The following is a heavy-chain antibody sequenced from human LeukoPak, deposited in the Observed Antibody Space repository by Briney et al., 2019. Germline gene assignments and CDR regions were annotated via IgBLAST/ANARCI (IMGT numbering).Heavy chain of an antibody. V-gene: IGHV3-53*01. Sequence: GGSLRLSCAASGFTVSSNYMSWVRQAPGKGLEWVSVIYSGGSTYYADSVKGRFTISRDNSKNTLYLQMNSLRAEDTAVYYCTRDYVTPGTTGTTSPLDHWGQGILVTVSS. CDR1: GFTVSSNY. CDR3: TRDYVTPGTTGTTSPLDH. D-gene: IGHD1-7*01. J-gene: IGHJ4*02. CDR2: IYSGGST.